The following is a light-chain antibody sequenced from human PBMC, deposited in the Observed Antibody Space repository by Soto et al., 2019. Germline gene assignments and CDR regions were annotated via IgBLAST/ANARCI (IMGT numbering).Light chain of an antibody. V-gene: IGKV3-20*01. CDR1: QSVSSSY. CDR3: QQYGSSPPLT. Sequence: EIVLTQSPGTLSLSPGERATLSCRASQSVSSSYLAWYQQKPGQAPRFLIYGASYRATGIPDRFSGSWSGTDFTLTISRLEPEDFAVYYCQQYGSSPPLTFGGGTKVEIK. CDR2: GAS. J-gene: IGKJ4*01.